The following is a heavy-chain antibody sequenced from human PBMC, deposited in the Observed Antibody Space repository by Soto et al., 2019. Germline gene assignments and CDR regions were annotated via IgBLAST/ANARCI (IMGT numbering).Heavy chain of an antibody. D-gene: IGHD2-2*01. Sequence: GGSLRLSCAASGFTFDDYAMHWVRQAPGKGLEWVSGISWNSGSIGYADSVKGRFTISRDNAKNSLYLQMNSLRAEDTALYYCAKDSIVVVPAANPRIYYYYYMDVWGKGTTVTVSS. V-gene: IGHV3-9*01. CDR2: ISWNSGSI. J-gene: IGHJ6*03. CDR3: AKDSIVVVPAANPRIYYYYYMDV. CDR1: GFTFDDYA.